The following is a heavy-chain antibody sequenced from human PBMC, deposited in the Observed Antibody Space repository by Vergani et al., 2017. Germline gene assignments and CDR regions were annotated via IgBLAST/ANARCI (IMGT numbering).Heavy chain of an antibody. Sequence: EVQLVESGGGLVKPGGSLRLSCAASGFTFSSYSMNWVRQAPGKGLEWVSSISSSSSYIYYADSVKGRFTISRDNAKNSLYLQMKSLRAEDTAVYYCARDRRAGTRVPGAIGWIDPGGQGILGTVSA. V-gene: IGHV3-21*01. J-gene: IGHJ5*02. CDR2: ISSSSSYI. CDR3: ARDRRAGTRVPGAIGWIDP. CDR1: GFTFSSYS. D-gene: IGHD2-2*02.